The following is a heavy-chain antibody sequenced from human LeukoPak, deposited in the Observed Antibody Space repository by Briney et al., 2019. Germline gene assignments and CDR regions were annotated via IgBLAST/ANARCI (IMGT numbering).Heavy chain of an antibody. CDR3: AKDDAWGRYQD. Sequence: GGSLRLSCAASGFPFSSYSMNWVRQAPGKGLEWVSGIRGNGVTTYYADSVKGRFTISRDNSKNTLYLQMSSLGAEDTAVYFCAKDDAWGRYQDWGQGTLVTVSS. V-gene: IGHV3-23*01. D-gene: IGHD3-16*01. CDR2: IRGNGVTT. J-gene: IGHJ1*01. CDR1: GFPFSSYS.